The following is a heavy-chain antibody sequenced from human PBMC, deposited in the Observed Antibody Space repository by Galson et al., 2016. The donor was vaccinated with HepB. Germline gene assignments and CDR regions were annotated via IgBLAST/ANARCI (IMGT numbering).Heavy chain of an antibody. D-gene: IGHD6-19*01. Sequence: PLRLSCAASGFIFGNYAMTWVRQAPGEGLEWVSVISGSGDSTYYADSVKGRFTISRDNFKSTLSLQMNSLRAEDTAVYYCVKTQGYSTGWYGMDVWGQGTTVTVSS. J-gene: IGHJ6*02. CDR3: VKTQGYSTGWYGMDV. CDR2: ISGSGDST. V-gene: IGHV3-23*01. CDR1: GFIFGNYA.